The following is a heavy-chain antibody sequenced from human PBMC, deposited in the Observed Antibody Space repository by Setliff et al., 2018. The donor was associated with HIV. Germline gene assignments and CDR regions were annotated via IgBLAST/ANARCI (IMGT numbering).Heavy chain of an antibody. D-gene: IGHD6-19*01. J-gene: IGHJ4*02. Sequence: ASVKVSCKASGYTFTSYAMHWVRQAPGQGLEWMGWISAYNGHTNYAQNLQDRVTMTTDTSTSTAYMELRNLRSDDTAVYYCAGGGPRGLEVAALEFDYWGQGTLVTVSS. CDR1: GYTFTSYA. CDR2: ISAYNGHT. CDR3: AGGGPRGLEVAALEFDY. V-gene: IGHV1-18*01.